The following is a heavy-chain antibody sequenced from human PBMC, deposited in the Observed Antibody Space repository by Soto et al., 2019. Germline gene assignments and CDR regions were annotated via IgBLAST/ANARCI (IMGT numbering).Heavy chain of an antibody. CDR3: SRDRSGITMIRGVADY. J-gene: IGHJ4*02. CDR1: GFTFGDYA. CDR2: IRSKAYSGTA. D-gene: IGHD3-10*01. V-gene: IGHV3-49*03. Sequence: GGSLRLSCTASGFTFGDYAMSWFRQAPGKGLEWVGFIRSKAYSGTAEYAASVKGRFTMSRDDSKNIAYLQMNSLKTEDTAVYYCSRDRSGITMIRGVADYWGEGTLVTVSS.